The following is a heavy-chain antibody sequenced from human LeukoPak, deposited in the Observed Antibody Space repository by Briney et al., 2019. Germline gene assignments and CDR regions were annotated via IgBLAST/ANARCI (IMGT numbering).Heavy chain of an antibody. Sequence: GGSLRLSCAAPGFTFRNYAPSGVRQAPGKGLEWASVISDSGGTTFYADSVKGRFTISRDNSMNTLYMQMNSLRAEDTAVYYCSQRQNSSSATGSWGQGTLVTVSS. D-gene: IGHD6-13*01. J-gene: IGHJ5*02. CDR1: GFTFRNYA. CDR2: ISDSGGTT. CDR3: SQRQNSSSATGS. V-gene: IGHV3-23*01.